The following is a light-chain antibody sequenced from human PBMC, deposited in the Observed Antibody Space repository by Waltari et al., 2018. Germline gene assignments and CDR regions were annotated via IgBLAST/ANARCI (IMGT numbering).Light chain of an antibody. J-gene: IGKJ1*01. Sequence: EIVLTQSPGTLSLSPGDRGTLSCRTSQSVGRSLAWYQQKRGQAPRLLIYCASSRATGIPDRFIGSGSGTDFSLTISRLEPEDFAVYYCQHYVTLPVTFGQGTKVEIK. CDR1: QSVGRS. CDR3: QHYVTLPVT. CDR2: CAS. V-gene: IGKV3-20*01.